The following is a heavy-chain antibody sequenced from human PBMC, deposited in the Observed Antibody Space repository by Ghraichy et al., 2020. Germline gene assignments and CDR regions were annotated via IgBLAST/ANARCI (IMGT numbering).Heavy chain of an antibody. CDR2: IGSSGRVT. Sequence: GGSLRLSCAASGFTFNGYVVTWVRQAPGKGLEWVSTIGSSGRVTYYADSVKGRFTISRENSKNMLYLQLNSLRVDDTAVYYCAKGLGSYYGVFDSWGQGTLVTVSS. V-gene: IGHV3-23*01. CDR1: GFTFNGYV. D-gene: IGHD1-26*01. J-gene: IGHJ4*02. CDR3: AKGLGSYYGVFDS.